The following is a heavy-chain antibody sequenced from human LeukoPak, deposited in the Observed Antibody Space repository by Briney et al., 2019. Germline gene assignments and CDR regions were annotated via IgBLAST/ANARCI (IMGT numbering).Heavy chain of an antibody. CDR3: AAYASGSYYRSWFDP. J-gene: IGHJ5*02. D-gene: IGHD3-10*01. Sequence: GGSLRLSCTASGFTFSSYAMSWVRQAPEKGLEWVSAISRSGGTTYDADAVKGRFTISRDSSKNTLYLQMNSLRAEDMAVYYCAAYASGSYYRSWFDPWGQGTLVTVSS. V-gene: IGHV3-23*01. CDR1: GFTFSSYA. CDR2: ISRSGGTT.